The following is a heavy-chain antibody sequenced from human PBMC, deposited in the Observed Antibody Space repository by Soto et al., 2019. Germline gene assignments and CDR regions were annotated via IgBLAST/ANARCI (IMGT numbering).Heavy chain of an antibody. Sequence: TLDLRCSVSGGSIRCGGDYWAWIRQHPGKGLECIGYIYHSGSTNYNPSLKSRVTIPVDTSKNQFSLKLSSVTAADTAMYYCAKWEGLGSDYYYYALNVWGQGTTVTVSS. CDR1: GGSIRCGGDY. V-gene: IGHV4-31*03. J-gene: IGHJ6*02. D-gene: IGHD1-26*01. CDR2: IYHSGST. CDR3: AKWEGLGSDYYYYALNV.